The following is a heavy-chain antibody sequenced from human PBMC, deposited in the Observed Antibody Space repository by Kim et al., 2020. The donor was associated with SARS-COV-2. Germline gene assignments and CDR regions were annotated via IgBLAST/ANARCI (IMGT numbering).Heavy chain of an antibody. D-gene: IGHD4-4*01. CDR1: GFTFSSYA. CDR3: AKGSTVTTVAFDL. Sequence: GGSLRLSCAASGFTFSSYAMSWVRQAPGKGLEWVSAISGSGGSTYYADSVKGRFTISRNNSKNTLYLKMNSLRAEDTAVYYCAKGSTVTTVAFDLWGQGTTVTVSS. CDR2: ISGSGGST. J-gene: IGHJ3*01. V-gene: IGHV3-23*01.